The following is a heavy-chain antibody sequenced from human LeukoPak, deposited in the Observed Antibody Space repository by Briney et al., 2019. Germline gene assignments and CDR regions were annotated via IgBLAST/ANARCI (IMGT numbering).Heavy chain of an antibody. CDR2: IYSGGST. CDR3: ARAPSYYDFWSGFSATRMDV. J-gene: IGHJ6*02. CDR1: GFTFSSYS. D-gene: IGHD3-3*01. Sequence: GGSLRLSCAASGFTFSSYSMNWVRQAPGKGLEWASVIYSGGSTYYADSVKGRFTISRHNSKNTLYLQMNSLRAEDTAVYYCARAPSYYDFWSGFSATRMDVWGQGTTVTVSS. V-gene: IGHV3-53*04.